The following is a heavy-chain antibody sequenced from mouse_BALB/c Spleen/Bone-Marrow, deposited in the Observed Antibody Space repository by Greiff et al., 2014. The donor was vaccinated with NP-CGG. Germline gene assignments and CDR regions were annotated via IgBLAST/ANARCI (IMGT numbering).Heavy chain of an antibody. CDR3: TRSTATFDY. CDR1: GYAFSAYW. D-gene: IGHD1-2*01. Sequence: QVQLQQSGAELVRPGSSVKISCKASGYAFSAYWMNWVKQRPGQGLEWIGQIYPGDGDTNYNGKFKGKATLTADKSSSTAYMQLSSLTSVDSAVYFCTRSTATFDYWGQGTTLTVSS. CDR2: IYPGDGDT. J-gene: IGHJ2*01. V-gene: IGHV1-80*01.